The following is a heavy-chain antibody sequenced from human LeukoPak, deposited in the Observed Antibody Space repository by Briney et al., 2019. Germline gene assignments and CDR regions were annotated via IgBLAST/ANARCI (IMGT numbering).Heavy chain of an antibody. J-gene: IGHJ4*02. V-gene: IGHV1-69*13. CDR1: GYTFTSYA. Sequence: SVKVSCTASGYTFTSYAISWVRQAPGQGLEWMGGIIPIFGTANYAQKFQGRVTITADESTSTAYMELSSLRSEDTAVYYCARVRGLGSYRPYYFDYWGQGTLVAVSS. CDR3: ARVRGLGSYRPYYFDY. CDR2: IIPIFGTA. D-gene: IGHD3-10*01.